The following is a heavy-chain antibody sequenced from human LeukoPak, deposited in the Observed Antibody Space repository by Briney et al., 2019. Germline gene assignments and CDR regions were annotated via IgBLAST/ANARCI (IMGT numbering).Heavy chain of an antibody. J-gene: IGHJ4*02. Sequence: ASVKVSCKVSGNTFTDLSMNWVRQAPGKGLDWMGGFDPEDVETIYAQKFQGRVTMTEDTSTATAYMELSSLRPDDTAVYYCATDFYRGRQFDYWGQGTLVTVSS. CDR2: FDPEDVET. V-gene: IGHV1-24*01. CDR3: ATDFYRGRQFDY. D-gene: IGHD2/OR15-2a*01. CDR1: GNTFTDLS.